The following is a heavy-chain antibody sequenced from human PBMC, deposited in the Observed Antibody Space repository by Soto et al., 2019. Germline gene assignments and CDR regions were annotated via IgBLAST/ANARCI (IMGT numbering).Heavy chain of an antibody. D-gene: IGHD2-2*02. V-gene: IGHV6-1*01. CDR3: ARDGRVPAAIGFDY. Sequence: SQTLSLTCAISRDSVWIRQSPSRGLEWLGRTYYRSKWYNDYAVSVKSRITINPDTSKNQFSLQLNSVTPEDTAVYYCARDGRVPAAIGFDYWGQGTLVTVSS. CDR2: TYYRSKWYN. CDR1: RDSV. J-gene: IGHJ4*02.